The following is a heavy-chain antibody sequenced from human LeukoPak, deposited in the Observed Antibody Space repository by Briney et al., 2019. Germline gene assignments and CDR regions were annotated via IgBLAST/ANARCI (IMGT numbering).Heavy chain of an antibody. D-gene: IGHD3-3*01. CDR3: ARGKKAISDYYYYYMDV. Sequence: SETLSLTCAVYGGSFSGYYWSWIRQTPGKGLEWIGEINHSGSTNYNPSLKSRVTISVDTSKNQFSLKLSSVTAADTAVYYCARGKKAISDYYYYYMDVWGKGTTVNVSS. CDR2: INHSGST. V-gene: IGHV4-34*01. CDR1: GGSFSGYY. J-gene: IGHJ6*03.